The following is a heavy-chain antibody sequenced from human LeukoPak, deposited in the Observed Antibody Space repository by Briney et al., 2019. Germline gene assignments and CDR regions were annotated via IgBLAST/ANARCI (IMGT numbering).Heavy chain of an antibody. Sequence: PSETLSLTCTVSGGSISGSSYYWGWIRQPPGKGLEWIGSIYYSGSTYYNPSLKSRVTISVDTSKNQFSLKLSSVTAADTAVYYCARQGLVLGYSSSWPDYWGQGTLVTVSS. CDR3: ARQGLVLGYSSSWPDY. CDR1: GGSISGSSYY. D-gene: IGHD6-13*01. J-gene: IGHJ4*02. CDR2: IYYSGST. V-gene: IGHV4-39*01.